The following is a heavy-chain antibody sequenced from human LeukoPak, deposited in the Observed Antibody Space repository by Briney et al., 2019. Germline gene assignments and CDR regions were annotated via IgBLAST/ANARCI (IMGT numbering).Heavy chain of an antibody. V-gene: IGHV3-9*01. D-gene: IGHD3-10*01. Sequence: GGSLRLSCAASGFTFDDYAMHWVRQAPGKGLEWVSGISWNSGTIGYADSVKGRFTISRDNAKDSLYLQMNSLRAEDTALYYCARTLGTMVRGVLDYWGQGTLVTVSS. J-gene: IGHJ4*02. CDR2: ISWNSGTI. CDR3: ARTLGTMVRGVLDY. CDR1: GFTFDDYA.